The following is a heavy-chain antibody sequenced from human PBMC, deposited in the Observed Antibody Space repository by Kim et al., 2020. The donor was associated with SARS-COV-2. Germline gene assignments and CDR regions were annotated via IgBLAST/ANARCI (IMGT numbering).Heavy chain of an antibody. J-gene: IGHJ6*03. Sequence: GGSLRLSCTASGFTFDSCAMSWVRQAPGKGLEWVSAISGSGGNRHFANSVRGRFTISRDNSKNTLYLQMNSLRAEDTAVYYCAKENDDSIYYYMDVWGKGTTVTVSS. D-gene: IGHD4-17*01. CDR1: GFTFDSCA. CDR2: ISGSGGNR. CDR3: AKENDDSIYYYMDV. V-gene: IGHV3-23*01.